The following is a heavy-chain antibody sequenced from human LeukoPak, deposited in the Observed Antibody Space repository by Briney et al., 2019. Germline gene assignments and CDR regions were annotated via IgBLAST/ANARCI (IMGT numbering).Heavy chain of an antibody. CDR2: ISAYNGNT. CDR1: GYTFTSYG. D-gene: IGHD6-13*01. CDR3: ARHSSSWYDAFDI. Sequence: ASVKVSCKASGYTFTSYGNSWVRQAPGHRLEWMGWISAYNGNTNYAQKLQGRVTMTTDTSTSTAYMELRSLRSDDTAVYYCARHSSSWYDAFDIWGQGTMVTVSS. V-gene: IGHV1-18*01. J-gene: IGHJ3*02.